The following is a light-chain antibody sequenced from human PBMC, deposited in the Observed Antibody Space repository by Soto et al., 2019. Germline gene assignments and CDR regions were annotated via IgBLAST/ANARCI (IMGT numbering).Light chain of an antibody. J-gene: IGLJ1*01. CDR1: STDVGRYNY. V-gene: IGLV2-14*01. Sequence: QSVLTQPASVSRSPGQSITISCTGTSTDVGRYNYVSWYQQHPGKAPKLMIYDVANRPSGVSNRFSGSKSGITASLTISGLQAEDEADYYCSSYTTSSTYVFGTGTKVTVL. CDR2: DVA. CDR3: SSYTTSSTYV.